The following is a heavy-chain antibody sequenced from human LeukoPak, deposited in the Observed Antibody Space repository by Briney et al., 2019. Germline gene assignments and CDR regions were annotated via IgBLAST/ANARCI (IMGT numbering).Heavy chain of an antibody. CDR3: ARDRGNYGSGSYPDY. J-gene: IGHJ4*02. CDR2: MNSNSGNT. V-gene: IGHV1-8*02. D-gene: IGHD3-10*01. CDR1: GYTFINHD. Sequence: ASVKVSCKGYGYTFINHDIDWVRQAAGQGLEWMGWMNSNSGNTGYAQKFQGRVTMTRNTSISTAYMELSSLRSEDTAVYYCARDRGNYGSGSYPDYWGQGTLVTVSS.